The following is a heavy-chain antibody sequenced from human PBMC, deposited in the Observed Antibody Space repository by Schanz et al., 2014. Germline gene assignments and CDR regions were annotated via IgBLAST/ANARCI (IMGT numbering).Heavy chain of an antibody. CDR3: ARDRLECGAECYSVEVFEI. V-gene: IGHV1-18*01. Sequence: QVQLVQSGAEVKKPGSSVKVSCKASGGTFSSYTISWVRQAPGQGLEWMGWISAYTNNTNYAQKVQGRVTMTTDTSTGTAYMELSGLRSEDTAVYYCARDRLECGAECYSVEVFEICGQGTLVIAST. CDR1: GGTFSSYT. CDR2: ISAYTNNT. J-gene: IGHJ4*02. D-gene: IGHD2-21*01.